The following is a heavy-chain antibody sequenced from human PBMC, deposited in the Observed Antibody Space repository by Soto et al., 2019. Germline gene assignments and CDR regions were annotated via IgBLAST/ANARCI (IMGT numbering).Heavy chain of an antibody. D-gene: IGHD3-10*01. Sequence: SVKVSCKASGGTFSSYAISWVRQAPGQGLEWMGGIIPIFGTANYAQKFQGRVTITADESTSTAYMELSSLRSEDTAVYYCARAGSDDDDAFDIWGQGTMVTVSS. CDR3: ARAGSDDDDAFDI. CDR1: GGTFSSYA. V-gene: IGHV1-69*13. J-gene: IGHJ3*02. CDR2: IIPIFGTA.